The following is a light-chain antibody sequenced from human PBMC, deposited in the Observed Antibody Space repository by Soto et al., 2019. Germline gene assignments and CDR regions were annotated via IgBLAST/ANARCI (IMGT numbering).Light chain of an antibody. Sequence: DVQMTQSPSSLSASVGHSITITCRASQSVFNHLSWFQQRPGKGPKLLIYDASSLHAGVPSRFSGSGYGTDFTLTISTVQPEDSAIYYCHQSSNTPLTFGGGTRVELK. J-gene: IGKJ4*01. CDR3: HQSSNTPLT. CDR2: DAS. V-gene: IGKV1-39*01. CDR1: QSVFNH.